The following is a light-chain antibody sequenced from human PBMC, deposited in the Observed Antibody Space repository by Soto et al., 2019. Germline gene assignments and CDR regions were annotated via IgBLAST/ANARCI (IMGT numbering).Light chain of an antibody. V-gene: IGKV1-6*01. CDR2: DAS. Sequence: AIQMTQSPSSLSASVGDRVTITCRASQDIGNDLGWYQQKPGKAPKLLIYDASSLQSGVPSRFSGSGSGTDFTLTSSSLQPEDFATYYCLRDYHGWTFGQGTKVEIK. CDR1: QDIGND. J-gene: IGKJ1*01. CDR3: LRDYHGWT.